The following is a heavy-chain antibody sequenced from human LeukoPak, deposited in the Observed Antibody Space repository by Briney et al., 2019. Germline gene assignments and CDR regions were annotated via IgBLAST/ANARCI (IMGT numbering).Heavy chain of an antibody. Sequence: KASETLSLTCTVSGGSISTYYWSWIRQPPGKGLEWIAYIHYSGSTNYNPSLKGRVTISIDTSKNQFSLRLTSVTAADTAVYYCARHPVSDYWGQGILVTVSS. J-gene: IGHJ4*02. CDR1: GGSISTYY. CDR2: IHYSGST. CDR3: ARHPVSDY. V-gene: IGHV4-59*08.